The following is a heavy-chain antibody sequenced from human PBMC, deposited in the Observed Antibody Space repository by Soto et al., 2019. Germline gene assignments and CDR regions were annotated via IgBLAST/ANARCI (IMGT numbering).Heavy chain of an antibody. CDR2: ISWNSGSI. CDR1: GFTFDDYA. J-gene: IGHJ5*02. CDR3: AKDRGTYYYGSGSPILNWFDP. D-gene: IGHD3-10*01. Sequence: EVQLVESGGGLVQPGRSLRLSCAASGFTFDDYAMHWVRQAPGKGLEWVSGISWNSGSIGYADSVKGRFTISRDNAKNYLYLQMNSLRAEDTALYYCAKDRGTYYYGSGSPILNWFDPWGQGTLVTVSS. V-gene: IGHV3-9*01.